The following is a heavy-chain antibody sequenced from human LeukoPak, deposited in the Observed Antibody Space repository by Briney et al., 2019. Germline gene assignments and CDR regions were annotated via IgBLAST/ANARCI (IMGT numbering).Heavy chain of an antibody. J-gene: IGHJ4*02. CDR3: ARGQGYDFWSGGYFDY. CDR1: GYTFTSYY. D-gene: IGHD3-3*01. V-gene: IGHV1-18*04. Sequence: ASVKVSCKASGYTFTSYYMHWVRQAPGQGLEWMGWISAYNGNTNYAQKLQGRVTMTTDTSTSTAYMELRSLRSDDTAVYYCARGQGYDFWSGGYFDYWGQGTLVTVSS. CDR2: ISAYNGNT.